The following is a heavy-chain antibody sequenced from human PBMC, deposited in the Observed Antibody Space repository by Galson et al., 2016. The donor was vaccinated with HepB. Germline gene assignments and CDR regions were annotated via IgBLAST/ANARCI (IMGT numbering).Heavy chain of an antibody. Sequence: SLRLSCAASGFTFSSYAMHWVRQAPGEGLEWVAVISYDGSNKYYADSVKGRFTISRDNSKNTLYLQMNSLRAEDTAVYYCARDRGYYDSSGWGDWYFDLWGRGTLVKVSS. J-gene: IGHJ2*01. CDR2: ISYDGSNK. D-gene: IGHD3-22*01. CDR1: GFTFSSYA. V-gene: IGHV3-30*04. CDR3: ARDRGYYDSSGWGDWYFDL.